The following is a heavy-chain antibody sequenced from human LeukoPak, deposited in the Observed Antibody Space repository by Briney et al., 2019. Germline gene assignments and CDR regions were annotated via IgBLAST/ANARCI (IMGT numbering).Heavy chain of an antibody. CDR2: IWYDGSHQ. J-gene: IGHJ4*02. V-gene: IGHV3-33*06. D-gene: IGHD2-15*01. CDR1: GFHFSGSG. Sequence: GGSLRLSCAASGFHFSGSGMHWVRQAPGKGLEWVAVIWYDGSHQYYADSAKGRFTISRDNSKNTLDLQMNSLRVEDTAVYFCAKDKDTPATAQPQRGYFESWGQGTLVTVSS. CDR3: AKDKDTPATAQPQRGYFES.